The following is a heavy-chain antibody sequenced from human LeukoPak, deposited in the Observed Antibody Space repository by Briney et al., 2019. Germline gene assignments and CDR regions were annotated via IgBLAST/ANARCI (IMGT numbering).Heavy chain of an antibody. D-gene: IGHD2-21*02. CDR1: GFTFSSYE. CDR2: ISSSGSTI. V-gene: IGHV3-48*03. Sequence: GGSLRLSCAASGFTFSSYEMNWVRQAPGKGLEWVSYISSSGSTIYYADSVKGRFTIPRDNAKNSLYLQMNSLRAEDTAVYYCATDVVVTAHQDAFDIWGQGTMVTVSS. CDR3: ATDVVVTAHQDAFDI. J-gene: IGHJ3*02.